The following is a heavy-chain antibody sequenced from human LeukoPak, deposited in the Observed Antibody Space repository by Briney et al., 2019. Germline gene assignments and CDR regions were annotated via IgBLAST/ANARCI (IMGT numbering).Heavy chain of an antibody. Sequence: GASLKISCKGSGYSFSTYWIAWVRQMPGKGLEWMGIIYPGDSDTRYSPSSQGQATISADKSISTAYLQWSSLKASDSAIYYCARRQREWLNRPLDYWGQGTLVTVSS. CDR1: GYSFSTYW. CDR2: IYPGDSDT. V-gene: IGHV5-51*01. CDR3: ARRQREWLNRPLDY. J-gene: IGHJ4*02. D-gene: IGHD6-19*01.